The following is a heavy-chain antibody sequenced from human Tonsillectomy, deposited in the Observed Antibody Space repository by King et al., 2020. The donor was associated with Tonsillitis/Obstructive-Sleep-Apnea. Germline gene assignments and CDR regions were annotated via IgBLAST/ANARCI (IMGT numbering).Heavy chain of an antibody. CDR2: ISWNSGST. J-gene: IGHJ4*02. V-gene: IGHV3-9*01. Sequence: DVQLVESGGGLVQPGRSLRLSCAASGFTFGDYAMHWVRQAPGKGLEWVSGISWNSGSTGYVDSVKGRFTISRDNAKNSLYLQMNSLRAEDTALYYCANDIGASQPVFGADFCGQGALVTVSS. D-gene: IGHD3-16*01. CDR1: GFTFGDYA. CDR3: ANDIGASQPVFGADF.